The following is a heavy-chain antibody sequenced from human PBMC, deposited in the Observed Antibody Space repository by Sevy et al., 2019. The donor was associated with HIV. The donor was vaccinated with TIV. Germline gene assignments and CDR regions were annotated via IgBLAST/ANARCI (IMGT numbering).Heavy chain of an antibody. J-gene: IGHJ5*02. CDR3: ARCLGGLRPWEYNWFDP. Sequence: ASVKVSCKASGYTFSSYGISWVRQAPGQGLEWMGWIGAYNGNTKYSQKFQGRVTMTTDTSTSTVYMELRSLGSVDTAVYYCARCLGGLRPWEYNWFDPWGQGTLVTVSS. CDR2: IGAYNGNT. CDR1: GYTFSSYG. D-gene: IGHD1-26*01. V-gene: IGHV1-18*01.